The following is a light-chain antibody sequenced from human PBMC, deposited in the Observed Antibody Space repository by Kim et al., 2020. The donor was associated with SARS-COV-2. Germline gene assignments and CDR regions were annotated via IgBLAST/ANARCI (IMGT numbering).Light chain of an antibody. Sequence: DIQMTQSPSTLSASVGDRVTITCRASQSVSSWLAWYQQKPGKAPKLLIYKASTLEGGVPSRFSGRGSVTEFTLTINSLQPDYFATYSCQQYDSHPYTFGQGTKLDI. CDR2: KAS. J-gene: IGKJ2*01. CDR3: QQYDSHPYT. V-gene: IGKV1-5*03. CDR1: QSVSSW.